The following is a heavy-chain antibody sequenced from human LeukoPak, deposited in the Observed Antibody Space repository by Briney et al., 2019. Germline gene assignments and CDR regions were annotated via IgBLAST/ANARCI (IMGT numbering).Heavy chain of an antibody. J-gene: IGHJ4*02. D-gene: IGHD3-9*01. Sequence: GGSLRLSCAASGFTFSSYGMHWVRQAPGKGLEWVAVIWYDGSNKYYADSVKGRFTISRDNSKNTMDLQMNSLRAEDTAVYYCAKDLYYDLLMGTLDHWGQGTLVTVSS. V-gene: IGHV3-33*06. CDR3: AKDLYYDLLMGTLDH. CDR2: IWYDGSNK. CDR1: GFTFSSYG.